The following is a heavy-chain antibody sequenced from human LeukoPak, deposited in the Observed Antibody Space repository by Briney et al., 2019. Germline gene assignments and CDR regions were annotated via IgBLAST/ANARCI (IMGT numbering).Heavy chain of an antibody. D-gene: IGHD2-15*01. CDR2: INHSGST. Sequence: SETLSLTCAVYGGSFSGYYWSWIRQPPGKGLEWIGEINHSGSTNYNPSLKSRVTISVDTSKNQFSLKLSSVTAADTAVYYCARGIKSIDSCYFDYWGQGTLVTVSS. CDR1: GGSFSGYY. J-gene: IGHJ4*02. CDR3: ARGIKSIDSCYFDY. V-gene: IGHV4-34*01.